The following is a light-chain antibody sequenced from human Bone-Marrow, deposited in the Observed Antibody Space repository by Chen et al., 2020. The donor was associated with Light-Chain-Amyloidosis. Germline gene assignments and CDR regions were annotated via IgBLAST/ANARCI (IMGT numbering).Light chain of an antibody. CDR2: EVT. CDR1: SSDVGGDNH. Sequence: ALTPPGSVSGSPGQSITLPCTGTSSDVGGDNHVSWYQQHPDKAPKLMIYEVTNRPSWVPDRFSGSKSDNTASLTISGLQTEDEADYFCSSYTITNTLVFGSGTRVTVL. CDR3: SSYTITNTLV. V-gene: IGLV2-14*01. J-gene: IGLJ1*01.